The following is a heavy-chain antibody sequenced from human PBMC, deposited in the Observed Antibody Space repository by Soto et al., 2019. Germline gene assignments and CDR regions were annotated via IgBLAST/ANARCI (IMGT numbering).Heavy chain of an antibody. J-gene: IGHJ3*02. CDR2: ISSSGSTI. CDR3: ARDSPYDILTGYSDAFDI. Sequence: GSLRLSCAASGFTFSDYYMSWIRQAPGKGLEWVSYISSSGSTIYYADSVKGRFTISRDNAKNSLYLQMNSLRAEDTAVYYCARDSPYDILTGYSDAFDIWGQGTMVTVSS. V-gene: IGHV3-11*01. D-gene: IGHD3-9*01. CDR1: GFTFSDYY.